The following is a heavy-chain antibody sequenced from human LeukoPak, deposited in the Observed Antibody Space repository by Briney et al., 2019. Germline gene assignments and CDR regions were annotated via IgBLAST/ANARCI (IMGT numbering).Heavy chain of an antibody. CDR3: VRQGGGDNCR. J-gene: IGHJ4*01. CDR1: GITLNTND. CDR2: MYPWGSA. D-gene: IGHD4-23*01. Sequence: TGGSLRLSCAASGITLNTNDMNWVRQAPGKGLEWVSIMYPWGSAFYTDSAKGRFTVTRDESKNMMFLQMNTLRPDDTAMYYCVRQGGGDNCRWGQGALVTVSS. V-gene: IGHV3-66*02.